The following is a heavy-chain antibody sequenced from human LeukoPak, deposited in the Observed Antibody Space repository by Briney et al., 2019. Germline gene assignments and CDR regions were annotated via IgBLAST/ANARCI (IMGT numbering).Heavy chain of an antibody. Sequence: GASLKISCKGSGYSFTSYWIGWVRQMPGKGLEWMGIIYPGDSDTRYSPSFQGQVTISADKSISTAYLQWSSLKASDTAMYYCARHIAAPYYYDSSAPLDYWGQGTLVTVSS. J-gene: IGHJ4*02. CDR3: ARHIAAPYYYDSSAPLDY. V-gene: IGHV5-51*01. D-gene: IGHD3-22*01. CDR2: IYPGDSDT. CDR1: GYSFTSYW.